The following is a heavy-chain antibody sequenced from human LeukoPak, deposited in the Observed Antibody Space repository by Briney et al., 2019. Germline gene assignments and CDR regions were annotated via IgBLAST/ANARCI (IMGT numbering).Heavy chain of an antibody. D-gene: IGHD6-19*01. V-gene: IGHV3-30*01. Sequence: DSVEGRFTISRDNSRNTLYLQMNSLRAEDTAVYYCARLTGWDNYYSYMDVWGKGTTVTVSS. J-gene: IGHJ6*03. CDR3: ARLTGWDNYYSYMDV.